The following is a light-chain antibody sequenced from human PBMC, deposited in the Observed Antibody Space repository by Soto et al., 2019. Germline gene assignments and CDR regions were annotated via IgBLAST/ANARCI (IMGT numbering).Light chain of an antibody. Sequence: QSVLTQPPSVSGAPGQRVTISCIGSSSNIGAGYDVHWYQQLPGKAPKLLIYGNSKRPSGVPDRFSGSKSGTSASLAITGLQAEDEADYYCQSYESSLSGWVFGGGTKLTVL. J-gene: IGLJ3*02. CDR1: SSNIGAGYD. V-gene: IGLV1-40*01. CDR3: QSYESSLSGWV. CDR2: GNS.